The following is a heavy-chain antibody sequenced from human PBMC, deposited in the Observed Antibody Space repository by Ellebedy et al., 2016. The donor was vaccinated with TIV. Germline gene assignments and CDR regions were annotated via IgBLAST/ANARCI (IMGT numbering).Heavy chain of an antibody. CDR2: IIPILGIA. D-gene: IGHD6-19*01. CDR1: GGTFSSYA. CDR3: AREGYSSGWYVTWFDP. J-gene: IGHJ5*02. V-gene: IGHV1-69*04. Sequence: AASVKVSCKASGGTFSSYAISWVRQAPGQGLEWMGRIIPILGIANYAQKFQGRVTITADKSTSTAYMELSSLRSEDTAVYYCAREGYSSGWYVTWFDPWGQGTLVTVSS.